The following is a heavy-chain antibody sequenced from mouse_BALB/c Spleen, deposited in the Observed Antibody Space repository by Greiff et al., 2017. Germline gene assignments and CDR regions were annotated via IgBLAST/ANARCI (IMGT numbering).Heavy chain of an antibody. J-gene: IGHJ4*01. CDR1: GYSITSGYY. Sequence: EVKLVESGPGLVKPSQSLSLTCSVTGYSITSGYYWNWIRQFPGNKLEWMGYISYDGSNNYNPSLKNRISITRDTSKNQFFLKLNSVTTEDTATYYCARDEMDYWGQGTSVTVSS. CDR2: ISYDGSN. CDR3: ARDEMDY. V-gene: IGHV3-6*02.